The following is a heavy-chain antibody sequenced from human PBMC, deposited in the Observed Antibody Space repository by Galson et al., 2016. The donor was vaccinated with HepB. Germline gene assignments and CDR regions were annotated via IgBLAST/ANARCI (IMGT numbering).Heavy chain of an antibody. J-gene: IGHJ3*02. Sequence: SLRLSCAASGFNFGDYAINWFRQAPGQGPEWEGFIRSKAYGGTADYAASVNARFTISRDDSKTIAYLQMNSLKIEDTAMYYCSRDGYSISGDAFDIWGQGTMVTVSS. CDR3: SRDGYSISGDAFDI. CDR1: GFNFGDYA. V-gene: IGHV3-49*03. CDR2: IRSKAYGGTA. D-gene: IGHD5-18*01.